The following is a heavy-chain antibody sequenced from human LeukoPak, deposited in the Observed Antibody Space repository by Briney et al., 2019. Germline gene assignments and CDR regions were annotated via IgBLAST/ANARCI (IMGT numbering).Heavy chain of an antibody. D-gene: IGHD2-2*01. J-gene: IGHJ4*02. CDR1: GGTFSSYA. V-gene: IGHV1-69*04. CDR2: IIPILGIA. Sequence: SVKVSCKASGGTFSSYAISWVRQAPGQGLVWMGRIIPILGIANYAQKFQGRVTITADKSTSTAYMELSSLRSEDTAVYYCAREVVVVVPAANFDYWGLGTLVTVSS. CDR3: AREVVVVVPAANFDY.